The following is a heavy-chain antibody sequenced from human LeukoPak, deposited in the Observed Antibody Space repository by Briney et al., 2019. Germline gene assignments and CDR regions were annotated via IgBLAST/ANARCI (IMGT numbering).Heavy chain of an antibody. J-gene: IGHJ4*02. V-gene: IGHV3-23*01. CDR1: GFTFSSYA. CDR2: ISCSGGIT. D-gene: IGHD3-10*01. CDR3: AKDYFRSDVTMVRGVIITLAFDY. Sequence: GGSLRLSCAASGFTFSSYAMSWVRQAPGKGLEWVSAISCSGGITYYADSVKGRFTISRDNSKNTLYLQMNSLRAEDTAVYYCAKDYFRSDVTMVRGVIITLAFDYWGQGTLVTVSS.